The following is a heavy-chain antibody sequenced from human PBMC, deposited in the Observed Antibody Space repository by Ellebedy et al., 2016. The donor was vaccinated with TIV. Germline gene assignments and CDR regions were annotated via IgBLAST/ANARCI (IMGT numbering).Heavy chain of an antibody. CDR2: INQDGSET. CDR1: GFTFSSYW. V-gene: IGHV3-7*03. Sequence: GESLKISCAASGFTFSSYWMSWFRQAPGKGLERVANINQDGSETYYVDSVKGRFAISRDNSKNTLYLQMNSLRAEDTAVYYCAKDPNIVVVPAAIGNWFDPWGQGTLVTVSS. CDR3: AKDPNIVVVPAAIGNWFDP. D-gene: IGHD2-2*01. J-gene: IGHJ5*02.